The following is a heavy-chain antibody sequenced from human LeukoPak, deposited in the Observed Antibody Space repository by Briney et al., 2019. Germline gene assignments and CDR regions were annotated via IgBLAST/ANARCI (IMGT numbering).Heavy chain of an antibody. D-gene: IGHD3-22*01. V-gene: IGHV1-3*01. CDR1: GYIFTTYA. Sequence: ASVKVSCKTSGYIFTTYAIHWVRQAPGRGLEWMGLINADDGNTRYSQRFQGRVTITRDTSANTAYMELSSLRFEDTAVYYCAWGSSGYSERGDAFDIWGQGTMVTVSS. CDR3: AWGSSGYSERGDAFDI. J-gene: IGHJ3*02. CDR2: INADDGNT.